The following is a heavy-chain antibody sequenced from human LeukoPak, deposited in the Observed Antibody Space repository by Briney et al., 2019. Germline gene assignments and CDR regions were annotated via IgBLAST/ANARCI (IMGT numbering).Heavy chain of an antibody. D-gene: IGHD6-13*01. Sequence: SETLSLTCTVSGGSISSSSYYWGWIRQPPGKGLEWIGSIYYSGSTYYNPSLKSRVTISVDKSKNQFSLKLSSVTAADTAVYYCARVGQHQLALDYWGQGTLVTVSS. CDR2: IYYSGST. J-gene: IGHJ4*02. CDR3: ARVGQHQLALDY. CDR1: GGSISSSSYY. V-gene: IGHV4-39*07.